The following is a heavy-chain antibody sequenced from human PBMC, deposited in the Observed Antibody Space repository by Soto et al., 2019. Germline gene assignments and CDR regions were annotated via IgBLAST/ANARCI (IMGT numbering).Heavy chain of an antibody. D-gene: IGHD6-13*01. CDR1: GFTFSSRW. V-gene: IGHV3-7*02. CDR3: ATHDGPAAAGLVLDF. J-gene: IGHJ4*02. Sequence: EVQLVESGGGLVQPGGSLRLSCEASGFTFSSRWMTWVRQGPGKGLEWVANIKQDENGKDYVDSVKGRFTISRDNAKNARYLQINSRRAEDTAVYYCATHDGPAAAGLVLDFWGQGTLVTVSS. CDR2: IKQDENGK.